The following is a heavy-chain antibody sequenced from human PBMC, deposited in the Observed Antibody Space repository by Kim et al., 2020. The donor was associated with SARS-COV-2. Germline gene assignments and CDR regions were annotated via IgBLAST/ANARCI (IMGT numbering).Heavy chain of an antibody. Sequence: STNYNPSLKRRVTISVDPCKTQFSLKVSSVTAADTAVYYCARGVARGFDPWGQGTLVTVSS. CDR2: ST. CDR3: ARGVARGFDP. D-gene: IGHD2-15*01. J-gene: IGHJ5*02. V-gene: IGHV4-34*01.